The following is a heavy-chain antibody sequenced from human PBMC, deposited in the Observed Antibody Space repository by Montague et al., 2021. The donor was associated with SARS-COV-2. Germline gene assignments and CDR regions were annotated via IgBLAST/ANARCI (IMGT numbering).Heavy chain of an antibody. CDR1: GASVSSDF. Sequence: SETLSLTCRVSGASVSSDFWSWIRKPPGKPLERIGCVYYGKTPYNPSFQCRTTISVDTFQNHFFLKLNSLTAADTAIYYCARGRGNDWQLDFWGQGTLVTVSS. CDR2: VYYGKT. J-gene: IGHJ4*01. V-gene: IGHV4-59*02. CDR3: ARGRGNDWQLDF. D-gene: IGHD1-1*01.